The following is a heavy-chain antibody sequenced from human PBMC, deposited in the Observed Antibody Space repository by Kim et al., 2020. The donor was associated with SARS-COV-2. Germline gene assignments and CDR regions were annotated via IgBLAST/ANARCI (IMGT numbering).Heavy chain of an antibody. CDR2: ISGSGGGI. D-gene: IGHD1-26*01. CDR1: GFAFSSYA. CDR3: AVKHSGNYPFDY. V-gene: IGHV3-23*01. J-gene: IGHJ4*02. Sequence: GGSLRLSCATSGFAFSSYAMGWVRQAPGKGLQWGSSISGSGGGISYADSVKGRFTVSSDSSKNTLYLQMNSLRAEDSAVYYCAVKHSGNYPFDYWGQGTLVTVSS.